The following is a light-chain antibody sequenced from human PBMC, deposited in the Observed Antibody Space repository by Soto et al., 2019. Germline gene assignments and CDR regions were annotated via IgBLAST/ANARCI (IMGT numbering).Light chain of an antibody. CDR3: QQYVRAFRS. CDR1: QSISTW. Sequence: DIQMTQSPSTLSASVGDRVTITCRASQSISTWLAWYQQKPGTAPKLLIYKASSLQSGVPSRFSGSGSGTEFTLTTSSLQPDDFATYYCQQYVRAFRSFGQGTKV. CDR2: KAS. J-gene: IGKJ1*01. V-gene: IGKV1-5*03.